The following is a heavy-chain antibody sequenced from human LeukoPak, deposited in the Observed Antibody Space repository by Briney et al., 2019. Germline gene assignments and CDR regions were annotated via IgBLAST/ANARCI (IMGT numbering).Heavy chain of an antibody. Sequence: SETLSLTCAVYGGSFSGYYWSWIRQPPGKGLEWIGEINHSGSTTYHPSLKSRVTISVDTSKNQFSLKLSSATAADTAVYYCARISGVNCSSTSCAPGNGMDVWGKGATVTVSS. CDR1: GGSFSGYY. J-gene: IGHJ6*04. CDR3: ARISGVNCSSTSCAPGNGMDV. D-gene: IGHD2-2*01. V-gene: IGHV4-34*01. CDR2: INHSGST.